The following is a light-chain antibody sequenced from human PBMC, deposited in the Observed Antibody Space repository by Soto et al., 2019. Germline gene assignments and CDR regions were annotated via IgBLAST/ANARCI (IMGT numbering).Light chain of an antibody. V-gene: IGLV3-1*01. Sequence: SYELTQSPSVSVSPGQTATITCSGDKLGDKYVCWYQQWSGQSPVLVIYQDTKRPSGIPERFSGSNSGNTATLTISGAQTMDEADYYCQAWDSGIVFGGGTKLTVL. J-gene: IGLJ2*01. CDR1: KLGDKY. CDR3: QAWDSGIV. CDR2: QDT.